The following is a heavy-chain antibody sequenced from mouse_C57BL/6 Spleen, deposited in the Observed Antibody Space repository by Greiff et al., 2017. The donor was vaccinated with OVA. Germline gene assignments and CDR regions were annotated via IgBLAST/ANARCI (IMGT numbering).Heavy chain of an antibody. J-gene: IGHJ4*01. CDR3: ARRGNYDAMDY. Sequence: VQLQQSGPGLVKPSQSLSLTCSVTGYSITSGYYWNWIRQFPGNKLEWMGYISYDGSNNYNPSLKNRISITRDTSKNQFFLKLNSVTTEDTATYYCARRGNYDAMDYWGQGTSVTVSS. D-gene: IGHD2-1*01. CDR1: GYSITSGYY. V-gene: IGHV3-6*01. CDR2: ISYDGSN.